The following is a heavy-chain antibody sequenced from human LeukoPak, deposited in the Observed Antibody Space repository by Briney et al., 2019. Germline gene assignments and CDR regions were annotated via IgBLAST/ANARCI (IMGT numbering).Heavy chain of an antibody. D-gene: IGHD6-13*01. CDR2: ISAYNGNT. J-gene: IGHJ5*02. Sequence: GASVKVSCKASGYTFTSYGISWVRQAPGQGLEWMGWISAYNGNTNYAQKFQGRVTITADESTSTAYMELSSLRSEDTAVYYCAPIAAAGNNWFDPWGQGTLVTVSS. V-gene: IGHV1-18*01. CDR1: GYTFTSYG. CDR3: APIAAAGNNWFDP.